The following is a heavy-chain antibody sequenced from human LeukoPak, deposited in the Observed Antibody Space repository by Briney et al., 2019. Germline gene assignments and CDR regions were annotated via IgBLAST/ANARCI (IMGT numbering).Heavy chain of an antibody. CDR2: ISGSGGST. CDR1: GFTSSSYA. D-gene: IGHD3-10*01. J-gene: IGHJ6*04. V-gene: IGHV3-23*01. Sequence: GGSLRLSRAASGFTSSSYATSWVRQAPGKGLEWVSAISGSGGSTYYADSAKGRFTISRDNSKNTLYLQMNSLRAEDTAVYYCARSVGPVGFGESDVWGKGTTVTVSS. CDR3: ARSVGPVGFGESDV.